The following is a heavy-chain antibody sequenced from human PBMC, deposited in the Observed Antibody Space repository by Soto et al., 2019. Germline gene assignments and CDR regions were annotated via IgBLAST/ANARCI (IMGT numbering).Heavy chain of an antibody. D-gene: IGHD5-18*01. V-gene: IGHV5-51*01. CDR3: VRMAYNGYNFDY. J-gene: IGHJ4*02. CDR1: ACSLTTYL. Sequence: GESLKSSCDDSACSLTTYLIGWVRQMPVNGLQXMGVIYPGVSESRASPSFEGQVTMSVDKSISTAYLQSDSLRDSDTAIYCCVRMAYNGYNFDYWGQGTLVTVSS. CDR2: IYPGVSES.